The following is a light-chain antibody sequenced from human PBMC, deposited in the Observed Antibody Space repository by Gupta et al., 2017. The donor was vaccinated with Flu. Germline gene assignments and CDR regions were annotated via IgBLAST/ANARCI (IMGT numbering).Light chain of an antibody. CDR3: QQRSSLPLT. J-gene: IGKJ2*01. CDR2: YAS. V-gene: IGKV6-21*01. Sequence: PKLLIKYASQYCSGVPSRFSGSGSGTDFTLTINSLEAEDAATYYCQQRSSLPLTFGQGTKLEIK.